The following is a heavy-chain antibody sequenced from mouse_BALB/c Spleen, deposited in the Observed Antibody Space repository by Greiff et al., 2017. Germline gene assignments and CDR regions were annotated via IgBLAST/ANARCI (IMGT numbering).Heavy chain of an antibody. V-gene: IGHV1-18*01. J-gene: IGHJ4*01. CDR3: ARNDYPSYAMDY. CDR1: GYTFTDYN. CDR2: INPNNGGT. Sequence: EVKLMESGPELVKPGASVKIPCKASGYTFTDYNMDWVKQSHGKSLEWIGDINPNNGGTIYNQKFKGKATLTVDKSSSTAYMELRSLTSEDTAVYYCARNDYPSYAMDYWGQGTSVTVSS. D-gene: IGHD2-4*01.